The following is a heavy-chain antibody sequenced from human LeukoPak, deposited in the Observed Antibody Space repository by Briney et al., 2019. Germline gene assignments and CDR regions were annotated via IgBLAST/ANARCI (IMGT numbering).Heavy chain of an antibody. CDR1: GGSMTNYY. CDR2: IYGNGNT. Sequence: SSETLSLTCTVSGGSMTNYYWHWIRQPAGKGLEWIGHIYGNGNTDFNPSLDSRLTISLDKSQNQFSLKLNSVTAADTAVYYCARGSSSSWYPLMKWGQGILVTVSS. D-gene: IGHD2-2*01. J-gene: IGHJ4*02. V-gene: IGHV4-4*07. CDR3: ARGSSSSWYPLMK.